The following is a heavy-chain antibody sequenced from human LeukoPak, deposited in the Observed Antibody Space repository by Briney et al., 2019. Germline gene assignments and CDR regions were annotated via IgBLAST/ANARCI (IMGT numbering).Heavy chain of an antibody. CDR3: AGVSFSSGWYRDY. D-gene: IGHD6-19*01. V-gene: IGHV3-53*01. CDR2: IYSGGST. CDR1: GFTDY. J-gene: IGHJ4*02. Sequence: PGGSLRLSCAASGFTDYMTWVRQAPGKGLEWVSVIYSGGSTYYAASVKGRFSVSRDNSKNTVHLQMNSLRAEDTAVYYCAGVSFSSGWYRDYWGQGTLVTVSS.